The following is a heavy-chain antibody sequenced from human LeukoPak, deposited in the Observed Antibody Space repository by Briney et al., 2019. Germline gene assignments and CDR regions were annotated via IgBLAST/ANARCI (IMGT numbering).Heavy chain of an antibody. Sequence: ASVKVSCKASGYTFTSYDINWVRQATGQGLEWMGWMNPNSGNTGYAQKFQGRVTMTRNTSISTAYMELSSLRSEDTAVYYCARQEELLRGSYYYGMDVWGQGTTVTVSS. V-gene: IGHV1-8*01. CDR3: ARQEELLRGSYYYGMDV. J-gene: IGHJ6*02. D-gene: IGHD1-26*01. CDR1: GYTFTSYD. CDR2: MNPNSGNT.